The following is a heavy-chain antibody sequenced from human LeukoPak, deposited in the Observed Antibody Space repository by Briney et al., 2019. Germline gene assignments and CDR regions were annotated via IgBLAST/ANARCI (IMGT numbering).Heavy chain of an antibody. Sequence: ASVKVSCKVSGHTLNDLSTHWVRQAPGGGLEWMGTIDPEDGETIYAQKSQGRVTMTEDSATDTAYMELRSLRSEDTAVYYCATGGIYSLLDYWGQGTLVTVSS. CDR1: GHTLNDLS. J-gene: IGHJ4*02. CDR2: IDPEDGET. V-gene: IGHV1-24*01. CDR3: ATGGIYSLLDY. D-gene: IGHD1-26*01.